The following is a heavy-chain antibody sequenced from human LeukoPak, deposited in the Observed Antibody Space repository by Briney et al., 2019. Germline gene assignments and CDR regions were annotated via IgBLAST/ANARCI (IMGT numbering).Heavy chain of an antibody. V-gene: IGHV3-23*01. J-gene: IGHJ4*02. D-gene: IGHD6-13*01. Sequence: PGGSLRLSCAASGFTFSSYAMSWVRQTPGKGLEWVSAISGSGGSTYYADSVKGRFTISRDNSKNTLYLQMNSLRAEDTAVYYCAKDPGIAEYFDYWGQGTLVTVSS. CDR1: GFTFSSYA. CDR3: AKDPGIAEYFDY. CDR2: ISGSGGST.